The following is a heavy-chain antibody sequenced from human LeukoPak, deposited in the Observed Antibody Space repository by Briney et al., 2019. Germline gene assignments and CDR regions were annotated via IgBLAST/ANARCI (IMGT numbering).Heavy chain of an antibody. D-gene: IGHD1-26*01. V-gene: IGHV4-59*01. Sequence: SETLSLTCTVSGGSISSYYWSWIRQPPWKGLEWIGYIYYSGSTNYNPSLKSRVTISVDTSKNQFSLKLSSVTAADTAVYYCARDPLGYDAFDIWGQGTMVTVSS. CDR1: GGSISSYY. CDR2: IYYSGST. J-gene: IGHJ3*02. CDR3: ARDPLGYDAFDI.